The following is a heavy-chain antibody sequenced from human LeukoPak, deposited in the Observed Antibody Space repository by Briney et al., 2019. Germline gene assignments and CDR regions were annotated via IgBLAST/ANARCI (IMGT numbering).Heavy chain of an antibody. CDR1: GFTVSSNY. Sequence: GGSLRLSCAVSGFTVSSNYMNWVRQAPGKGLEWVSVVYTSGSTKYADSVKGRFTISRDDSKNTVDLQMNSLSAEDTAVYYCASNSGSWRVSDYWGQGTLVTVSS. D-gene: IGHD1-26*01. J-gene: IGHJ4*02. CDR2: VYTSGST. V-gene: IGHV3-53*05. CDR3: ASNSGSWRVSDY.